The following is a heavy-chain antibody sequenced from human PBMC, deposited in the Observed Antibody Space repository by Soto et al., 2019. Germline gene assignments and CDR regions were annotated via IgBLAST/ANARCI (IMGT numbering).Heavy chain of an antibody. D-gene: IGHD3-10*01. CDR3: ARNTDHRLVRGWLDP. Sequence: QGQLHESGGGVVQPGRSLRLSCAASGLPFSTSAMHWVRKAPGKGLEWVAMISHDGSHEYYGDSVKGRFSVSRDNSHNILHLQMNSLRIEDTAVYFCARNTDHRLVRGWLDPWGQGTMVTVSS. J-gene: IGHJ5*02. V-gene: IGHV3-30-3*01. CDR1: GLPFSTSA. CDR2: ISHDGSHE.